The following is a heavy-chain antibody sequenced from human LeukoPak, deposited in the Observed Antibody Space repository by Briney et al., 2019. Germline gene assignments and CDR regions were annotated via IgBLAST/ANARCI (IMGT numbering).Heavy chain of an antibody. CDR2: ISSSSSYI. CDR3: ARDLDTVATAFDI. J-gene: IGHJ3*02. V-gene: IGHV3-21*01. CDR1: GFTFSSYS. Sequence: GGSLRLSCAASGFTFSSYSMNWVRQAPGKGLEWVSSISSSSSYIYYADSVKGRSTISRDNAKNSLYLQMNSLRAEDTAVYYCARDLDTVATAFDIWGQGTMVTVSS. D-gene: IGHD4-17*01.